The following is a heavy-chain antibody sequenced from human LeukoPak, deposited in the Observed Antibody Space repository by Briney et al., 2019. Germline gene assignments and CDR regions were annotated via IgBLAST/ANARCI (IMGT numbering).Heavy chain of an antibody. CDR2: ISYDGSNK. J-gene: IGHJ4*02. V-gene: IGHV3-30*03. D-gene: IGHD3-22*01. CDR1: GFTFSSYG. CDR3: ALSSGYSFDY. Sequence: GGSLRLSCAASGFTFSSYGMHWVRQAPGKGLEWVAVISYDGSNKYYADSVKGRFTISRDNSKNTLYLQMNSLRAEDTAVYYCALSSGYSFDYWGQGTLVTVSS.